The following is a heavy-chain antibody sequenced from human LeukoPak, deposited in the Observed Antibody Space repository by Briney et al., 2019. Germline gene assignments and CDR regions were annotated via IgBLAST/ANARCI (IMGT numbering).Heavy chain of an antibody. D-gene: IGHD1-26*01. J-gene: IGHJ4*02. Sequence: NPSETLSLTCAVSGSSMNYYYWTWMRQPPGRGLEWIGYVLHSGSTTYNPSLKSRVTISLDTSKNQFSLRLSSVTAADTAVYYCARRVYSANHFDYWGQGILVTVSS. CDR3: ARRVYSANHFDY. V-gene: IGHV4-59*08. CDR2: VLHSGST. CDR1: GSSMNYYY.